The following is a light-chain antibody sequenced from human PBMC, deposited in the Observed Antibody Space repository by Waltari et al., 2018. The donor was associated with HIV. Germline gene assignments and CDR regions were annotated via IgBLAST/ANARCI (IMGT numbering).Light chain of an antibody. CDR1: SPNIGSNP. V-gene: IGLV1-51*01. CDR3: GTWDSSLSAVL. CDR2: DHT. Sequence: QYVLTQPPSVSAAPGQQVTISGSGSSPNIGSNPVVWYQQLPGTAPNLLIYDHTKRPSGLPDRFSGSKSGTLATLCIPVLQTGDEADYYCGTWDSSLSAVLFGGGTKLTVL. J-gene: IGLJ2*01.